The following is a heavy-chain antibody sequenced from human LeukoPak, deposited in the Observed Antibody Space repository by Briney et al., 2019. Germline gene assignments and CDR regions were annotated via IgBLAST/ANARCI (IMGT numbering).Heavy chain of an antibody. CDR3: ATLELRASLDY. CDR1: GFPLSSFV. Sequence: GGSLRLSCAGSGFPLSSFVMASVRWATGRGVECISHIGPSGSAINYADSVKCRFTISRDNAKSTLYLQMNSLRTEDTAVYYCATLELRASLDYWGQGTLVTVSS. J-gene: IGHJ4*02. D-gene: IGHD1-7*01. CDR2: IGPSGSAI. V-gene: IGHV3-48*03.